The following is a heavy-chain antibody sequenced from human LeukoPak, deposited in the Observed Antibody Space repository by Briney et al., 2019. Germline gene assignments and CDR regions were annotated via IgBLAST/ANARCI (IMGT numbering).Heavy chain of an antibody. J-gene: IGHJ4*02. CDR3: ARFFDFDSCGYYHY. Sequence: ASVKVSCKASRYIFTAYYMHSVGQAPGHGLEWRGWIHPNSGGTNYAQKFQGRVTMTRDTSISTAYMELNRLRSDDTAVYYCARFFDFDSCGYYHYWGQGTLVAVSS. CDR1: RYIFTAYY. V-gene: IGHV1-2*02. D-gene: IGHD3-22*01. CDR2: IHPNSGGT.